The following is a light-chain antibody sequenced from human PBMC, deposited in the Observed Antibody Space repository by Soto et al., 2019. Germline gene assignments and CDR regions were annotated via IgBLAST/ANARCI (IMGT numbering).Light chain of an antibody. CDR2: NAS. CDR3: QQYNGYSTWT. J-gene: IGKJ1*01. V-gene: IGKV1-5*01. CDR1: QSISTW. Sequence: DIQMTQSPSTLSASVGDRVTITCRASQSISTWLAWYQQKPGKAPKLLIFNASTLKSGIPSRFSGSGSGTEFTLTINGLQPDDFASYYCQQYNGYSTWTFGQGTKVEFK.